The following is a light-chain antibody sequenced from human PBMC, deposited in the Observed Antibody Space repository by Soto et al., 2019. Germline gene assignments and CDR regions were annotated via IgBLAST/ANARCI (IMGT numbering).Light chain of an antibody. CDR2: GSS. V-gene: IGKV3D-20*02. Sequence: DIVLPQTPGTLSLYPVESATLYLRSIQPISSHSYLAWYQQKPCQAPRLLISGSSNRATGIPDRFIGSGSGTDFTLTISSLEPEDFAVYYCQQRSNWPPWTFGQGTKVEIK. CDR3: QQRSNWPPWT. CDR1: QPISSHSY. J-gene: IGKJ1*01.